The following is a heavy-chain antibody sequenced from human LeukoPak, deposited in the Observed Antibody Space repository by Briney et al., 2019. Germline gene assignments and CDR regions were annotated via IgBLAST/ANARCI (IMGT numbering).Heavy chain of an antibody. D-gene: IGHD3-9*01. J-gene: IGHJ3*02. Sequence: TLSLTCTVSGGSISNNNYYWSWIRQHPGKGLEWIGYIYYSGSTYYNPSLKSRVTISVDTSKNQFSLKLSSVTAADTAVYYCARNKYDILTGRLDAFDIWGQGTMVTVSS. CDR1: GGSISNNNYY. V-gene: IGHV4-31*03. CDR3: ARNKYDILTGRLDAFDI. CDR2: IYYSGST.